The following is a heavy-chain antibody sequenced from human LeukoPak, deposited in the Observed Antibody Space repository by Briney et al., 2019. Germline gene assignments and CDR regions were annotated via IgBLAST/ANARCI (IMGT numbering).Heavy chain of an antibody. Sequence: PSETLSLTCTVPGGSMTTYYWSWIREAPGKGLEWIGNIHYSGRTNYNPSLKSRVTISVDTSKNQFSLKLRSVTAADTAVYYCARDGRIGYASSWRSYYFDYWGQGTLVTVSS. CDR1: GGSMTTYY. CDR2: IHYSGRT. CDR3: ARDGRIGYASSWRSYYFDY. D-gene: IGHD6-13*01. J-gene: IGHJ4*02. V-gene: IGHV4-59*01.